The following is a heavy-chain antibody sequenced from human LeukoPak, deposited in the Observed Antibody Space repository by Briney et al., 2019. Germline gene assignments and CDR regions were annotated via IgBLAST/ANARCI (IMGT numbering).Heavy chain of an antibody. Sequence: PSETLSLTCTVSGGSISSDYWSWVRQPPGKGLEWVGYIYYSGSTNYNPSLKSRVTISVDTSKNQFSLKLSSVTAADTAVYYCARRIAAAVSYFDYWGQGTLVTASS. CDR3: ARRIAAAVSYFDY. V-gene: IGHV4-59*08. D-gene: IGHD6-13*01. CDR1: GGSISSDY. J-gene: IGHJ4*02. CDR2: IYYSGST.